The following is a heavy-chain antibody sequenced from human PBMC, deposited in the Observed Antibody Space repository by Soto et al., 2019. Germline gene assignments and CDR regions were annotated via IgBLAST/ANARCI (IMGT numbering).Heavy chain of an antibody. Sequence: QVQLQESGPGLVKPSGTLSLTCAVSGGSISSSNWWSWVRQPPGKGLEWIGEIYHSGSTNYNPSLKIRFTITVDKSKNHFSLTLSSVTAADTAVYYCASNPGEVVNWCDPWGQGTLVTVSS. V-gene: IGHV4-4*02. D-gene: IGHD3-16*01. J-gene: IGHJ5*02. CDR3: ASNPGEVVNWCDP. CDR1: GGSISSSNW. CDR2: IYHSGST.